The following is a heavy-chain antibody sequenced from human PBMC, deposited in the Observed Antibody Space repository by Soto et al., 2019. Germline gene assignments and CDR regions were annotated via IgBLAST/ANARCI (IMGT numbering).Heavy chain of an antibody. J-gene: IGHJ4*02. CDR1: GFTFSDHY. CDR3: ARAVKGGATYFDY. V-gene: IGHV3-72*01. Sequence: GGSLRLSCAASGFTFSDHYMDWVRQAPGKGLEWVGRTRDKAKSYTTDYAASVKGRFSISRDDSKNSLYLQMNSLKTEDTAVYYCARAVKGGATYFDYWGQGTLVTVSS. CDR2: TRDKAKSYTT. D-gene: IGHD1-26*01.